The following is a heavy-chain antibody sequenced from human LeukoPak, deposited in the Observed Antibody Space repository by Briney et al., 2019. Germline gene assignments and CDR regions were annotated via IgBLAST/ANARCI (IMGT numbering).Heavy chain of an antibody. Sequence: PSETLSLTCTVSGGSISSYYWSWIRQPPGKGQEWIGYIYYSGSTNYNPSLKSRVTISVDTSKNQFSLKLSSVTAADTAVYYCASCSGGSCYYFDYWGQGTLVTVSS. V-gene: IGHV4-59*01. J-gene: IGHJ4*02. D-gene: IGHD2-15*01. CDR1: GGSISSYY. CDR3: ASCSGGSCYYFDY. CDR2: IYYSGST.